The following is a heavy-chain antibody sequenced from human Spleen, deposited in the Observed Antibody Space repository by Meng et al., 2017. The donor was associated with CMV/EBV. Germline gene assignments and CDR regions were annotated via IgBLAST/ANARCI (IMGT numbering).Heavy chain of an antibody. CDR3: ARVDPTIGYCSSTSCFAFDY. J-gene: IGHJ4*02. CDR2: IYYSGST. D-gene: IGHD2-2*01. V-gene: IGHV4-31*02. Sequence: SGRYYWSWSRQHPGTGLEWIGHIYYSGSTYYNPSLKSRVTITVDTSKNQFSLKLSSVSVADTAVYYCARVDPTIGYCSSTSCFAFDYWGQGTLVTVSS. CDR1: SGRYY.